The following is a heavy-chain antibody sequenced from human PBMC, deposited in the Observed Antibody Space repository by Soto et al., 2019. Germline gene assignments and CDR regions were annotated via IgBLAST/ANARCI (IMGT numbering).Heavy chain of an antibody. D-gene: IGHD3-3*01. Sequence: ASVKVSCKASGYTFTSYGISWVRQAPGQGLEWMGWISAYNGNTNYAQKLQGRVTMTTDTSTSTAYMELRSLRSDDTALYYCARMYYVFWSGYGETGYYYGMDVWGQGTTVTVSS. CDR2: ISAYNGNT. CDR3: ARMYYVFWSGYGETGYYYGMDV. V-gene: IGHV1-18*04. CDR1: GYTFTSYG. J-gene: IGHJ6*02.